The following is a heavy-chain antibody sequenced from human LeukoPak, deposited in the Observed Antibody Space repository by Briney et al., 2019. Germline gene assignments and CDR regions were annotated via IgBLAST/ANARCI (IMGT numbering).Heavy chain of an antibody. V-gene: IGHV3-66*01. CDR1: GPTVSRNH. CDR2: IYAAGGT. J-gene: IGHJ4*02. Sequence: GGSLRLSCALSGPTVSRNHMSWVRQAPGKGLEWVSAIYAAGGTYYADSVKGRFTLSRDISKNMLYLQLNSLRAEDTAVYYCVRDSSWGQGALVTVSS. CDR3: VRDSS.